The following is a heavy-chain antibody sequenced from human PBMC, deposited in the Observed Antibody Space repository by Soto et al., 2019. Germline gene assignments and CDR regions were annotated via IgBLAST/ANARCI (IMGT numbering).Heavy chain of an antibody. J-gene: IGHJ6*02. D-gene: IGHD3-10*01. CDR1: GASISSYY. CDR3: ARAAYGSGSYYAPYYYYAMDV. Sequence: ASETLSLTCTVCGASISSYYWSWIRQPPGKGLEWLGYILYTGNTNYSPSLKSRVTMSVDTSKNQVSLKLSAVTAADTAVYFCARAAYGSGSYYAPYYYYAMDVWGQGTTVTVSS. CDR2: ILYTGNT. V-gene: IGHV4-59*01.